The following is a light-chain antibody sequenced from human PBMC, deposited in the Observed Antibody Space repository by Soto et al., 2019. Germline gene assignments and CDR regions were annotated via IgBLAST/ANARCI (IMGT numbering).Light chain of an antibody. CDR1: SSDVGGYNY. J-gene: IGLJ1*01. CDR3: SSYIPNNSTYV. Sequence: QSVLTQPASVSGSPGQSITISCTGTSSDVGGYNYVSWYQHHPGKAPKRMIHDVSNRPSGVSNRFSGSKSGNTASLTISGLQAEDDSDYYCSSYIPNNSTYVFATGTNVTVL. CDR2: DVS. V-gene: IGLV2-14*03.